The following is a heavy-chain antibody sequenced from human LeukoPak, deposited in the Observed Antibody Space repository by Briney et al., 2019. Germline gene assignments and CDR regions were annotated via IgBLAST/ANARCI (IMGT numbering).Heavy chain of an antibody. J-gene: IGHJ4*02. CDR3: ARVGSSWYAYFDY. V-gene: IGHV3-7*01. CDR1: GFTFSSYW. CDR2: IKQEGSEK. Sequence: GGTLRLSCAASGFTFSSYWMSWVRGAPGKGLERVANIKQEGSEKYYVDSVKGRFTISRDNAKNSLYLQMNSLRAEDTAVYYCARVGSSWYAYFDYWGQGTLVTVSS. D-gene: IGHD6-13*01.